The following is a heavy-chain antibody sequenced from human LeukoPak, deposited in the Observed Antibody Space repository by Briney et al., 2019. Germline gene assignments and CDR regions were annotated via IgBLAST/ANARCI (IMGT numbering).Heavy chain of an antibody. J-gene: IGHJ3*02. CDR2: MSYGGST. D-gene: IGHD2-8*01. Sequence: SETLSLTCTVSGVSISSSSYYWGWIRQPPGKGLEWIGTMSYGGSTYYNPSLRSRATISADTSKAQFSLKVSSVTAADTAVYYCARHPRSAYYNGFDAFDIWGQGTMVTVSS. CDR3: ARHPRSAYYNGFDAFDI. CDR1: GVSISSSSYY. V-gene: IGHV4-39*01.